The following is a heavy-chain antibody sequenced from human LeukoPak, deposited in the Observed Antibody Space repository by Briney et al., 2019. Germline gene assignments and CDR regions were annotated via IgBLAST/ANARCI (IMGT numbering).Heavy chain of an antibody. D-gene: IGHD2-2*01. CDR2: ISSSGSTI. Sequence: TGGSLRLSCAASGFTFSSYEMNWVRQAPGKGLEWVSYISSSGSTIYYADSVKGRFTISRDNAKNSLYLQMNSLRAEDTAVYYCARGPWGDIVVVPAALHQSRDASDIWGQGTMVTVSS. J-gene: IGHJ3*02. V-gene: IGHV3-48*03. CDR1: GFTFSSYE. CDR3: ARGPWGDIVVVPAALHQSRDASDI.